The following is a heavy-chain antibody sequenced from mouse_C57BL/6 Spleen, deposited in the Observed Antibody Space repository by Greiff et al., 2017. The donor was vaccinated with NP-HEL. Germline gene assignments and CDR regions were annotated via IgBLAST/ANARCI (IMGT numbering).Heavy chain of an antibody. CDR2: INPSSGYT. CDR3: ARDGSWFAY. J-gene: IGHJ3*01. V-gene: IGHV1-7*01. Sequence: QVQLQQSGAELAKPGASVKLSCKASGYTFTSYWMHWVKQRPGQGLEWIGYINPSSGYTKYYQKFTDMATFTADHSSRPAYMQQSSLTYEDSAVYYCARDGSWFAYWGQGTLVTVSA. CDR1: GYTFTSYW. D-gene: IGHD1-1*02.